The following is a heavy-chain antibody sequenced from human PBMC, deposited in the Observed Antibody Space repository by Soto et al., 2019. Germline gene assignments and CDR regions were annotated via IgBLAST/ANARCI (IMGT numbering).Heavy chain of an antibody. CDR1: RGTFSSYA. V-gene: IGHV1-69*01. CDR3: ARDSPKGGYYSATNYYYYYGMDV. CDR2: IIPIFGTA. J-gene: IGHJ6*02. D-gene: IGHD3-10*01. Sequence: QVQLVQSGAEVKKPGSSVKVSCKASRGTFSSYAISWVRQAPGQGLEWMGGIIPIFGTANYAQKFQGRVTITADESTSTAYMELSSLRAEDTAVYYCARDSPKGGYYSATNYYYYYGMDVWGQGTTVTVSS.